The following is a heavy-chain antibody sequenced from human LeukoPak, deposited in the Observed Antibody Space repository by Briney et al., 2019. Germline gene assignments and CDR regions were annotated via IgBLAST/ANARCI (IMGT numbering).Heavy chain of an antibody. CDR3: ARDRRRYCSSTSCYFFDP. J-gene: IGHJ5*02. Sequence: GASVKVSCKASGYTFTSYGISWVRQATGQGLEWMGWISAYNGNTNYAQKLQGRVTMTTDTSTSTAYMELRSLRSDDTAVYYCARDRRRYCSSTSCYFFDPWGQGTLVTVSS. CDR1: GYTFTSYG. V-gene: IGHV1-18*01. CDR2: ISAYNGNT. D-gene: IGHD2-2*01.